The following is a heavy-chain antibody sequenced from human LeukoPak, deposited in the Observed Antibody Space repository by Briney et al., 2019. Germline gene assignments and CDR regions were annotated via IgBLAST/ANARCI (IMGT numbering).Heavy chain of an antibody. J-gene: IGHJ4*02. CDR1: GFTFSTYY. V-gene: IGHV3-48*04. CDR2: ISTSSTTT. D-gene: IGHD5-24*01. CDR3: ARETPRRGETRDGYR. Sequence: GGSLRLSCAASGFTFSTYYMNWVRQAPGKGLEWVSYISTSSTTTYNADSVKGRFTISRDNAKNSLYLQMNSLRVEDTAVYYCARETPRRGETRDGYRWGQGTLVTVSS.